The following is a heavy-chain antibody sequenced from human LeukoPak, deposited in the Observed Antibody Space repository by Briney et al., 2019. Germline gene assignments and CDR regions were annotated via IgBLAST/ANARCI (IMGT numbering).Heavy chain of an antibody. J-gene: IGHJ6*04. V-gene: IGHV3-48*03. CDR3: AELGITMIGGV. Sequence: GGSLRLSCAASGFTFSSYEMNWVRPAPGKGLEWVSYISSSGSTIYYADSVKGRFTISRDNAKNSLFLQMNSLRAEDTAVYYCAELGITMIGGVWGKGTTVTISS. D-gene: IGHD3-10*02. CDR2: ISSSGSTI. CDR1: GFTFSSYE.